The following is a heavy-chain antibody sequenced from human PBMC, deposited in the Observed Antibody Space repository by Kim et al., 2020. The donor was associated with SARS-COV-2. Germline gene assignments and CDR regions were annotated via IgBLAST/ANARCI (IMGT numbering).Heavy chain of an antibody. CDR2: IDPSDSYT. CDR3: ARQISRYSSGPDYYYYYGRDV. J-gene: IGHJ6*02. Sequence: GESLKISCKGSGYSFTSYWISWVRQMPGKGLEWMGRIDPSDSYTNYSPSFQGHVTISADKSISTAYLQWSSLKASDTAMYYCARQISRYSSGPDYYYYYGRDVWGQGTTVTVSS. V-gene: IGHV5-10-1*01. CDR1: GYSFTSYW. D-gene: IGHD6-25*01.